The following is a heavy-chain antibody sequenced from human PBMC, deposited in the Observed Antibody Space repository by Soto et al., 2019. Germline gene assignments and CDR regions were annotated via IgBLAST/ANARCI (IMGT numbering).Heavy chain of an antibody. D-gene: IGHD5-18*01. Sequence: SVKVSCKASGGTFSSYAISWVRQAPGQGLEWMGGIIPIIGTADYAQKFQGRVTMTADESTSTAYMELSSLRSEDTAVYYCARGALPWIQLWQHSSSDYWGHGTLVTVSS. CDR3: ARGALPWIQLWQHSSSDY. V-gene: IGHV1-69*13. CDR2: IIPIIGTA. J-gene: IGHJ4*01. CDR1: GGTFSSYA.